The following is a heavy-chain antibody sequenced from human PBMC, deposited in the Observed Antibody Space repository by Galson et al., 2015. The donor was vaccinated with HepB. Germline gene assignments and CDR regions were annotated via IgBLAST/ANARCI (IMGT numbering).Heavy chain of an antibody. CDR3: VMGYSSPFDY. CDR2: ISSNGGST. V-gene: IGHV3-64D*06. Sequence: SLRLSCAASGFTFSSYAMHWVRQAPGKGLEYVSAISSNGGSTYYADSVKGRFTISRDNSKNTLYLQMSSLRAEDTAVYYCVMGYSSPFDYWGQGTLVTVSS. D-gene: IGHD3-22*01. CDR1: GFTFSSYA. J-gene: IGHJ4*02.